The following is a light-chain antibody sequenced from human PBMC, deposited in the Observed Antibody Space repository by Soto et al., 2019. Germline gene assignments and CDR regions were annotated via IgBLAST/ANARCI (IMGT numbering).Light chain of an antibody. CDR1: SSNIGTNF. J-gene: IGLJ1*01. V-gene: IGLV1-44*01. CDR3: AVWDDSLIAYV. CDR2: SNN. Sequence: QSVLTQPPSASGTPGQRVSISCSGSSSNIGTNFVDWYQQLPGTAPKLLIYSNNQRPSGVPARFSGPKSGTSASLAISGLQSEDEADYYCAVWDDSLIAYVFGSGTKLTVL.